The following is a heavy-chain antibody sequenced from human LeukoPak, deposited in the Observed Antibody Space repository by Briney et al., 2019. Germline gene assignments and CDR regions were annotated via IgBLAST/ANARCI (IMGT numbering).Heavy chain of an antibody. J-gene: IGHJ3*02. Sequence: PSETLSLTCTVSGGSISSYYWSWIRQPPGKGLEWIGYIYYSGSTNYNPSLKSRVTISVDTSKNQFSLKLSSVTAADTAVYYCAREEMGYYDSSGYYPDAFGIWGQGTMVTVSS. CDR3: AREEMGYYDSSGYYPDAFGI. CDR2: IYYSGST. V-gene: IGHV4-59*01. D-gene: IGHD3-22*01. CDR1: GGSISSYY.